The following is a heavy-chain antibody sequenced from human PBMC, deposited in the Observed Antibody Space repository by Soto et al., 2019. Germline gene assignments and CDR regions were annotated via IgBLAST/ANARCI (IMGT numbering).Heavy chain of an antibody. Sequence: QEQLVESGGGLVKPGGSLRLSCAASGFTFSDYYMRWIRQAPGKGLEWVSYISSSGSTTYYADSVKGRFTISRDNAKNSLSLQMNSLRAEDPAVYYCARGNMVDPLVYYYGMDVWGQGTTVTVYS. J-gene: IGHJ6*02. V-gene: IGHV3-11*01. CDR3: ARGNMVDPLVYYYGMDV. CDR1: GFTFSDYY. CDR2: ISSSGSTT. D-gene: IGHD2-15*01.